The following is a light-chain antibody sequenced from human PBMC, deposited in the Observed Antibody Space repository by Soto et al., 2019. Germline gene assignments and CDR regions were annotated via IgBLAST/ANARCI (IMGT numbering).Light chain of an antibody. V-gene: IGKV1-5*03. CDR1: QNIDTW. CDR2: KAS. J-gene: IGKJ1*01. Sequence: DIQMTQSPSTLSASVGDRVTITCRASQNIDTWLAWYKQKPGKPPTLLMYKASILESGVPSRFSGSGSETEFTLTISSLQPDDFATYYCQHYKTYSRTFGQGPKVDI. CDR3: QHYKTYSRT.